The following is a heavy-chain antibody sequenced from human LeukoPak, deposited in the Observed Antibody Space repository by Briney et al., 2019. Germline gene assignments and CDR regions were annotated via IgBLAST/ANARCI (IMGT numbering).Heavy chain of an antibody. J-gene: IGHJ4*02. CDR3: ARVNMATINCFDY. D-gene: IGHD5-24*01. CDR2: INPNSRVT. V-gene: IGHV1-2*02. Sequence: INPNSRVTNYPQKFQRSVTITTDPSISTAYMELSRLTSDDTAVYYCARVNMATINCFDYWGQGTLVTVSS.